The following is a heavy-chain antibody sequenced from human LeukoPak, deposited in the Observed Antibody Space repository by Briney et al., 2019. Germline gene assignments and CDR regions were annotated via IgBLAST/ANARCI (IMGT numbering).Heavy chain of an antibody. D-gene: IGHD3-10*01. V-gene: IGHV1-69-2*01. J-gene: IGHJ4*02. CDR3: ARDRSYYGSGIAIDY. CDR1: GYTFTDYY. CDR2: VDPEDGKT. Sequence: GATVKISCKASGYTFTDYYIHWLQQAPGKGLEWLGRVDPEDGKTKYAPKFQGRVTITADESTSTAYMELSSLRSEDTAVYYCARDRSYYGSGIAIDYWGQGTLVTVSS.